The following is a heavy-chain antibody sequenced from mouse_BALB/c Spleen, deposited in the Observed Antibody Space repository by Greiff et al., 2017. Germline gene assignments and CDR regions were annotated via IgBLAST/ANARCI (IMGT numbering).Heavy chain of an antibody. CDR3: ARDWGGLDY. J-gene: IGHJ2*01. CDR1: GFTFSDYY. Sequence: EVQVVESGGGLVKPGGSLKLSCAASGFTFSDYYMYWVRQTPEKRLEWVATISDGGSYTYYPDSVKGRFTISRDNAKNNLYLQMSSLKSEDTAMYYCARDWGGLDYWGQGTTLTVSS. CDR2: ISDGGSYT. D-gene: IGHD3-3*01. V-gene: IGHV5-4*02.